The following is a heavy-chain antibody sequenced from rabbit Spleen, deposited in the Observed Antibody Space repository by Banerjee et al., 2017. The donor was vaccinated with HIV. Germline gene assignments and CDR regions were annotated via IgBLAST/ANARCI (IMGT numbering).Heavy chain of an antibody. V-gene: IGHV1S45*01. D-gene: IGHD2-1*01. CDR1: GFDFSSYYM. J-gene: IGHJ4*01. CDR3: ARGANADGAGFSL. CDR2: INTATGKA. Sequence: QEQLNESGGGLVQPGGSLKLSCKASGFDFSSYYMSWVRQAPGKGLEWIACINTATGKAVYASWAKGRFTISKTSSTTVTLQMTSLTAADTATYFCARGANADGAGFSLWGPGTLVTVS.